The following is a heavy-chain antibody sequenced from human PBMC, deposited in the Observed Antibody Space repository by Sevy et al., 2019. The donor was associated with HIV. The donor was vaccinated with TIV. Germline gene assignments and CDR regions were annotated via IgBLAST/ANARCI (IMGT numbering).Heavy chain of an antibody. CDR2: ISAYNGNT. V-gene: IGHV1-18*04. CDR1: GYTFTSYG. D-gene: IGHD1-26*01. J-gene: IGHJ3*02. CDR3: ARGGAVGATDNAFDI. Sequence: ASVKVSCKASGYTFTSYGISWVRQAPGQGLEWMGWISAYNGNTNYAQTFQGRVTMTTDTSTSTAYMELRSLRSDDTAVYYWARGGAVGATDNAFDIWGQVTMVTVSS.